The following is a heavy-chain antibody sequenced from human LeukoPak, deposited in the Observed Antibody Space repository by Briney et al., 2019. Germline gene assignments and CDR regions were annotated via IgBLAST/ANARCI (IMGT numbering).Heavy chain of an antibody. CDR3: AKGPLPRTHFDWLSEFDY. Sequence: PGVSLRLSCAASGFTFSSYAMSWVRQAPGKGLEWVSAISGSGGSTYYADPVKGRFTISRDNSKNTLYLQMNSLRAEDTAVYYCAKGPLPRTHFDWLSEFDYWGQGTLVTVSS. V-gene: IGHV3-23*01. CDR1: GFTFSSYA. D-gene: IGHD3-9*01. J-gene: IGHJ4*02. CDR2: ISGSGGST.